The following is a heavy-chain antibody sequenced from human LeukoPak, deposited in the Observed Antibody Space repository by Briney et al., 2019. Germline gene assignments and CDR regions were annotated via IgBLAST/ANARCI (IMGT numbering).Heavy chain of an antibody. J-gene: IGHJ3*02. V-gene: IGHV1-69*04. D-gene: IGHD4-17*01. CDR1: GYTLTELS. CDR2: IIPILGIA. Sequence: WASVKVSCKVSGYTLTELSMHWVRQAPGKGLEWMGRIIPILGIANYAQKFQGRVTITADKSTSTAYMELNSLRAEDTAVYYCARDDYGDYGYAFDIWGQGTMVTVSS. CDR3: ARDDYGDYGYAFDI.